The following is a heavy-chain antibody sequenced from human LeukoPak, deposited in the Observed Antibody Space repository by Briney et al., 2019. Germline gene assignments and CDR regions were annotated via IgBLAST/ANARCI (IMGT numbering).Heavy chain of an antibody. CDR2: ISGYNGNT. V-gene: IGHV1-18*01. CDR3: ARVHNEGSHYVY. Sequence: VASVKLSCKASGYXFNTYGVSWVRQAPGQGLEWIGWISGYNGNTNYAQKLQGRVTMTTDTSPCTAYMELRSLRSDDTAVYYGARVHNEGSHYVYWVQGTLVTVSS. J-gene: IGHJ4*02. D-gene: IGHD1-26*01. CDR1: GYXFNTYG.